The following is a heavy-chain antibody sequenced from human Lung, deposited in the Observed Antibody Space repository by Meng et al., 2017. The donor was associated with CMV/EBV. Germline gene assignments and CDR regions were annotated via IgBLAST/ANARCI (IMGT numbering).Heavy chain of an antibody. CDR1: GFTVTRNW. V-gene: IGHV3-7*01. D-gene: IGHD3-10*01. Sequence: GGSXRLXCAASGFTVTRNWMTWVRQAPGKGLEWVANINEDGTDKNYLDSVKGRFTISRDNVKKSVYLQMNTLRGEDTAVYYCARPIEGIRETLDYWGQGTLVTVSS. CDR3: ARPIEGIRETLDY. J-gene: IGHJ4*02. CDR2: INEDGTDK.